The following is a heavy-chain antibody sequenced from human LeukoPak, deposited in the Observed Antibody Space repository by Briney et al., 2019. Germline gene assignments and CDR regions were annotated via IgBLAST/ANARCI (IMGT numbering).Heavy chain of an antibody. CDR3: AKDPTADYYDSSGYYQETYFQH. J-gene: IGHJ1*01. V-gene: IGHV3-23*01. Sequence: GGSLRLSCAASGFTFNNYAMSWVRQAPGKGLEWVSTIGGSGDSTYYADSVKGRFTISRDNSKNTLYLQMNSLRAEDTAVYYCAKDPTADYYDSSGYYQETYFQHWGQGTLVIVSS. CDR1: GFTFNNYA. D-gene: IGHD3-22*01. CDR2: IGGSGDST.